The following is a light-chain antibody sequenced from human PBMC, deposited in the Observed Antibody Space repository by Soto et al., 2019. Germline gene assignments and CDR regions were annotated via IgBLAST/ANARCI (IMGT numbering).Light chain of an antibody. CDR1: NVGSKS. J-gene: IGLJ2*01. CDR2: YDS. V-gene: IGLV3-21*04. Sequence: SYELTQPPSVSVAPGKTARITCGGNNVGSKSVHWYQQRPGQAPVLVIFYDSDRPSGIPERFSGSNSGNTATLTISRVEAGDEADYYCQVWDGSSEQVVFGGGTKLTVL. CDR3: QVWDGSSEQVV.